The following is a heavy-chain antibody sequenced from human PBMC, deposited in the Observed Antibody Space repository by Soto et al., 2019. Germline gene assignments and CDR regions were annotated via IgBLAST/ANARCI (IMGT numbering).Heavy chain of an antibody. CDR2: IGGSGGNT. Sequence: QSGGSLRLSCAAAGFTFSTYAMSWVRQAPGKGLEWVAVIGGSGGNTYSADSVKGRFTISRDNAKNIVYLEMTSLRTEDTAVYFCARRLELPLGASLYYYGMDVWGQGTTVTVSS. V-gene: IGHV3-23*01. CDR3: ARRLELPLGASLYYYGMDV. D-gene: IGHD1-7*01. CDR1: GFTFSTYA. J-gene: IGHJ6*02.